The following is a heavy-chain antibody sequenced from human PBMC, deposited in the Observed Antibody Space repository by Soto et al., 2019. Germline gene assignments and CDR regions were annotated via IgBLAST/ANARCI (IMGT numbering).Heavy chain of an antibody. V-gene: IGHV3-23*01. Sequence: EVQLLESGGGLVEPGGSLRLSCTASGFSFSSYAMTWVRQAPGKGLEWVSSTTDDGGRTFYADSVKGRFTISRDNSNNGGYRQMNRLRAEDTALYYGAKGGGFGTGAYYNVAYWGQGTLVTVSS. J-gene: IGHJ4*02. CDR3: AKGGGFGTGAYYNVAY. CDR1: GFSFSSYA. D-gene: IGHD3-10*01. CDR2: TTDDGGRT.